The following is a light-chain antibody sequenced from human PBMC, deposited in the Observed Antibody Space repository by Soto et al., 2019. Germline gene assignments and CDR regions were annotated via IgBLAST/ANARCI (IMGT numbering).Light chain of an antibody. CDR3: QQYCSSPYT. Sequence: EIVLTQSPGTLSLSPGERATLSCRASQSVSSSYLAWYQQKPGQAPRLLIYGASSRAAGIPDRFSGSGSGTGFTLPTSRLEHEDFAVYYCQQYCSSPYTFGQGTKLEIK. J-gene: IGKJ2*01. CDR1: QSVSSSY. V-gene: IGKV3-20*01. CDR2: GAS.